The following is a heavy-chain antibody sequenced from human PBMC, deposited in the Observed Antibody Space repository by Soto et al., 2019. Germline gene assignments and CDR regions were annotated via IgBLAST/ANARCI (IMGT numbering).Heavy chain of an antibody. CDR1: GLTFHSYS. CDR3: AIIVVVPAAMDHYYGMDV. V-gene: IGHV3-48*02. CDR2: ISSSSSTI. Sequence: DVQLLESGGGLVQPGGSLRLSCAASGLTFHSYSINWVRQAPGKGLEWVSYISSSSSTIYYADSVKGRFTISRDNAKNSLYLQMNSLRDEDTGVYYCAIIVVVPAAMDHYYGMDVWGQGTTVTVSS. J-gene: IGHJ6*02. D-gene: IGHD2-2*01.